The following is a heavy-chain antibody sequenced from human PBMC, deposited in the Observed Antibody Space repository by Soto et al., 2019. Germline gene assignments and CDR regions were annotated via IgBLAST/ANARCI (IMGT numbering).Heavy chain of an antibody. CDR1: GYIFVNYG. CDR3: VMVDNYVTPTPQDV. D-gene: IGHD3-16*01. V-gene: IGHV1-18*01. J-gene: IGHJ6*02. CDR2: ISPYTGNT. Sequence: QVQLVQSGDEVKKPGASVKVSCKASGYIFVNYGIAWVRQAPGQGLEWMGWISPYTGNTHSATKIQGRLTMTTDTSTSTDYMDLGSLTSDDTAVYYCVMVDNYVTPTPQDVWGQGTTVNVSS.